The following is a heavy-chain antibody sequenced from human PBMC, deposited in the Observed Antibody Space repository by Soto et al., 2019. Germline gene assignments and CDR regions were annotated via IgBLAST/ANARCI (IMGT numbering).Heavy chain of an antibody. Sequence: PSQTLSLTCAISGDSVSSNSAAWNWIRQSPSRGLEWLGRTYYRSKWYNDYAVSVKSRITINPDTSKNQFSLQLNSVTPEDTAVYYCARDVRGDSSGWSPRVFDYWGQGTLVTVSS. CDR3: ARDVRGDSSGWSPRVFDY. D-gene: IGHD6-19*01. V-gene: IGHV6-1*01. CDR1: GDSVSSNSAA. J-gene: IGHJ4*02. CDR2: TYYRSKWYN.